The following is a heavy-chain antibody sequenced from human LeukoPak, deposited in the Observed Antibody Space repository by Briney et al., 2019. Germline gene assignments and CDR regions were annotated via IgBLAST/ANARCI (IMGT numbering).Heavy chain of an antibody. CDR1: GGSISSSSYY. CDR2: IYTSGTT. CDR3: ARNLWGANFDY. D-gene: IGHD1-26*01. V-gene: IGHV4-39*01. Sequence: SETLSLTCTVSGGSISSSSYYWGWTRQPPGKGLEWIGSIYTSGTTYYNPSLKNRVTISVDTSEDQFSLKLSSVTAADTALYYCARNLWGANFDYWGQGTLVTVSS. J-gene: IGHJ4*02.